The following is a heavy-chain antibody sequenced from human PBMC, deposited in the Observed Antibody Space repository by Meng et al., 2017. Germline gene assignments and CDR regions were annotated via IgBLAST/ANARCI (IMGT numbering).Heavy chain of an antibody. J-gene: IGHJ4*02. D-gene: IGHD1-26*01. CDR2: AYYRSKWYH. CDR3: ARGSYSFDS. V-gene: IGHV6-1*01. CDR1: GDSVSSNSAA. Sequence: LKQPGPGLVKPSQTLSPICAISGDSVSSNSAAWNWIRQSPSRGLEWLGRAYYRSKWYHDYAESVKSRISIDPDTSKNQFSLQLRSVTPEDSAVYYCARGSYSFDSWGQRTLVTVSS.